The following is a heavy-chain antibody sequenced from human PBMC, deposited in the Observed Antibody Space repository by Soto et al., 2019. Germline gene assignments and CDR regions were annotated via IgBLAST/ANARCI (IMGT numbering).Heavy chain of an antibody. CDR2: ISGTGGTT. Sequence: EVQQLESGGGLVQPGGSLGLSCAASGFTFSSYAMSWVRQAPGKGLEWVSAISGTGGTTYYADSVKGRFTISRDNSRNTLHLQMNSLRAEDTAIYYCAKFFVETGGSSGWPWSFHFWGQGTLVTVSS. D-gene: IGHD6-25*01. J-gene: IGHJ4*02. V-gene: IGHV3-23*01. CDR1: GFTFSSYA. CDR3: AKFFVETGGSSGWPWSFHF.